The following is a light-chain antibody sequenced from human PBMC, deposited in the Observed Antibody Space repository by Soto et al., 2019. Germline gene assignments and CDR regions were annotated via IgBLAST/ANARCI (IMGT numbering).Light chain of an antibody. Sequence: DIQLTQSPSFLSASVGDRVTITCRASQGIGSYLAWYQQKPGKAPKLLIFAASIFQSGVPSRFSGSGSGTDFTLTISSLQPEDFATYYCQHLNTYVSFGGGTKVEIK. CDR3: QHLNTYVS. V-gene: IGKV1-9*01. CDR2: AAS. CDR1: QGIGSY. J-gene: IGKJ4*01.